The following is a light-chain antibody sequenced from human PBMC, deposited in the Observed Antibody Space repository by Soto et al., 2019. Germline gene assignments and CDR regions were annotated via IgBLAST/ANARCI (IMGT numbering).Light chain of an antibody. CDR3: NSWTSSSTYI. CDR1: SSDIGGYNY. CDR2: EVS. J-gene: IGLJ1*01. Sequence: SVLTQPASVSGSPGQSITISCTGTSSDIGGYNYVTWHQQHPGKVPKLIIYEVSNRPSGVSDRFSGSKSGNTASLTISGLQAEDEADYYCNSWTSSSTYIFGTGTKVTVL. V-gene: IGLV2-14*01.